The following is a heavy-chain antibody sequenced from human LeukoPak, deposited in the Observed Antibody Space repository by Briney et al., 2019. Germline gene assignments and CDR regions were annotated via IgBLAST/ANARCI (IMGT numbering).Heavy chain of an antibody. CDR2: IWYDGSNK. CDR1: GFTSSSYG. J-gene: IGHJ4*02. CDR3: ASSEGGYIDY. D-gene: IGHD2-15*01. Sequence: GGSLRLSCAASGFTSSSYGMHWVRQAPGKGLEWVAVIWYDGSNKYYADSVKGRFTISRDNSKNTLYLQMNSLRAEDTAVYYCASSEGGYIDYWGQGTLVAVSS. V-gene: IGHV3-33*01.